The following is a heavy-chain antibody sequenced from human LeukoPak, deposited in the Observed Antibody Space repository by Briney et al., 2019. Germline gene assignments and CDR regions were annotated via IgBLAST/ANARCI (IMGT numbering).Heavy chain of an antibody. J-gene: IGHJ3*02. V-gene: IGHV3-23*01. D-gene: IGHD2-21*01. CDR1: GFTFSSYA. CDR2: ISGSGGST. CDR3: AKDRAYCGGDCYPDHDASDI. Sequence: GGSLRLSCAASGFTFSSYAMSWVRQAPGKGLEWVSAISGSGGSTYYADSVKGRFTISRDNSKNTLYLQMNSLRAEDTAVYYCAKDRAYCGGDCYPDHDASDIWGQGTMVTVSS.